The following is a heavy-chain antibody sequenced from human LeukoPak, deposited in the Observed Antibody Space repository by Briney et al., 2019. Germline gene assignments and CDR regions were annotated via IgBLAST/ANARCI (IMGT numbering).Heavy chain of an antibody. CDR1: GFTFSNAW. V-gene: IGHV3-21*01. D-gene: IGHD5-18*01. CDR2: INNVGSHI. CDR3: AKDLYGYSYATGMDV. Sequence: GGSLRLSCAASGFTFSNAWMSWVRQAPGKGLEWVSSINNVGSHIYYADSVKGRFTISRDNAKNTLYLEMNNLRAEDTAVYYCAKDLYGYSYATGMDVWGKGTTVTVSS. J-gene: IGHJ6*03.